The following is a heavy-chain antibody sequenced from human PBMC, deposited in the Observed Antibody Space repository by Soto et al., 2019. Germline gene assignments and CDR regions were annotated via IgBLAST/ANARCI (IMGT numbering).Heavy chain of an antibody. D-gene: IGHD3-10*01. CDR2: ISSSGSTI. J-gene: IGHJ3*02. V-gene: IGHV3-48*04. CDR1: GFTFSSYG. Sequence: HPGGSLRLSCAASGFTFSSYGMHWVRQAPGKGLEWVSYISSSGSTIYYADSVKGRFTISRDNAKNSLYLQMNSLRAEDTAVYYCAREYSLGVSPYYGSGKDAFDIWGQGTMVTVSS. CDR3: AREYSLGVSPYYGSGKDAFDI.